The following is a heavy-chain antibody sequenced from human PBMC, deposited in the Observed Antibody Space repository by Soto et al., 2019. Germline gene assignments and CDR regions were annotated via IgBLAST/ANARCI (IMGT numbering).Heavy chain of an antibody. J-gene: IGHJ4*02. CDR1: AGSISSGDYY. D-gene: IGHD3-10*01. CDR2: IDYSGST. V-gene: IGHV4-30-4*01. Sequence: QVQLQESGTGLVKPSQTLSLTCTVSAGSISSGDYYWRWLRQPPGKGLEWCGYIDYSGSTYYNPSLTSRVTISVDTSKNPFSRTLSSVTAADTAVYYCARGRYYGSGPVSYWGQGTLVTVSS. CDR3: ARGRYYGSGPVSY.